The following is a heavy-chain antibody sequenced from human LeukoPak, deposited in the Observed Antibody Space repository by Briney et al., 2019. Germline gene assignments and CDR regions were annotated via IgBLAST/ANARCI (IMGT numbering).Heavy chain of an antibody. CDR2: IKQDGSEK. Sequence: PGGSLRLSCAASGFTFSNYAMSWVRQAPGKGLEWVANIKQDGSEKYYVDSVKGRFTISRDNAKNSLYLQMNSLRAEDTAVYYCARDYYFDYWGQGTLVTVSS. CDR3: ARDYYFDY. J-gene: IGHJ4*02. CDR1: GFTFSNYA. V-gene: IGHV3-7*01.